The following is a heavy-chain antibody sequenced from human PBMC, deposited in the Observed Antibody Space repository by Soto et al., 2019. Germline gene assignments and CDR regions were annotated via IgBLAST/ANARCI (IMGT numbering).Heavy chain of an antibody. D-gene: IGHD6-19*01. V-gene: IGHV4-30-2*01. CDR1: GGSISSGGYS. CDR3: ARLLDGYSSGWYLRYFDY. J-gene: IGHJ4*02. CDR2: IYHSGST. Sequence: SETLSLTCAVSGGSISSGGYSWSWIRQPPGKGLEWIGYIYHSGSTYYNPSLKSRVTISVDRSKNQFSLKLSSVTAADTAVYYCARLLDGYSSGWYLRYFDYWGQGTLVTVSS.